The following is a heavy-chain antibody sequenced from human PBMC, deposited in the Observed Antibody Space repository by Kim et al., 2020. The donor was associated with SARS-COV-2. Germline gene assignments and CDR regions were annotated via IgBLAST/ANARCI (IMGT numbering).Heavy chain of an antibody. D-gene: IGHD2-2*01. CDR3: ARDIRYQLLLDAFDI. J-gene: IGHJ3*02. Sequence: DSVKGRFTISRDNSKNTLYLQMNSLRAEDTAVYYCARDIRYQLLLDAFDIWGQGTMVTVSS. V-gene: IGHV3-30*01.